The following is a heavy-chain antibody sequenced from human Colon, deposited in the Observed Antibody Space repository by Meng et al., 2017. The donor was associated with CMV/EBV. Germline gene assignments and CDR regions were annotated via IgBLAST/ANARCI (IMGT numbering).Heavy chain of an antibody. J-gene: IGHJ5*02. CDR1: GYTFTTYG. CDR3: ARLNGGNSGDWFDP. CDR2: ISAYNGNT. D-gene: IGHD4-23*01. Sequence: ASVKVSCKTSGYTFTTYGVAWVRQAPGQGPEWMGWISAYNGNTNYAQIVQGRVTMTTDPSTTTAYMELRSLRSDDTALYYCARLNGGNSGDWFDPWGQGTLVTVSS. V-gene: IGHV1-18*04.